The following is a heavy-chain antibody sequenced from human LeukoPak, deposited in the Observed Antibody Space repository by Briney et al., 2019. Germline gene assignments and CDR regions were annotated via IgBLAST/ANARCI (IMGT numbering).Heavy chain of an antibody. D-gene: IGHD6-13*01. CDR1: GFTFGTYA. J-gene: IGHJ4*02. CDR2: ISYDGSNK. CDR3: ARRWYSSSWYIDY. V-gene: IGHV3-30*04. Sequence: GRSLRLSCAASGFTFGTYAMHWYSQAPGKGLERVAVISYDGSNKYYADSVKGRFTISRDNSKNTLYLQMNSLRAEDTAVYYCARRWYSSSWYIDYWGQGTLVTVSS.